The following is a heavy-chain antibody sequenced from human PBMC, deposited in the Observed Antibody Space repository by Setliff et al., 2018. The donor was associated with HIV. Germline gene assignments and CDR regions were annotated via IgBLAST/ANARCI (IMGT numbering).Heavy chain of an antibody. CDR3: AGGTKGIQLWYTLFFDY. CDR2: INHSGSA. CDR1: GESFSGYS. V-gene: IGHV4-34*01. J-gene: IGHJ4*02. D-gene: IGHD5-18*01. Sequence: KTSETLSLTCAVYGESFSGYSWTWIRQPPGKGLEWLGEINHSGSAKYNPALKSRVTTSVDTSKKQFSLKLTSVTAADTAVYYCAGGTKGIQLWYTLFFDYWGQGTRVTVSS.